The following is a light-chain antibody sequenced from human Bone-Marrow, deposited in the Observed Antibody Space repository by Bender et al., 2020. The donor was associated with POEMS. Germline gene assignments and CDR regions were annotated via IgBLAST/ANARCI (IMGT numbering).Light chain of an antibody. CDR3: SSYTGNNTLL. CDR2: DVS. J-gene: IGLJ2*01. Sequence: QSALTQPASVSGSPGQSITISCTGTSSDVGTNNYVSWYQQHPGKAPKIIIYDVSNGPSGVSSRFSASKSGNTASLTISGLQAEDEADYYCSSYTGNNTLLFGGGPKLTVL. V-gene: IGLV2-14*01. CDR1: SSDVGTNNY.